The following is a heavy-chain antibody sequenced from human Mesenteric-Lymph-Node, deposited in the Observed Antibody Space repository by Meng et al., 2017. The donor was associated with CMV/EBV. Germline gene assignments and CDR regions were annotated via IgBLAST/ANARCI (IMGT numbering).Heavy chain of an antibody. CDR1: GFTVSSNY. D-gene: IGHD7-27*01. J-gene: IGHJ4*02. Sequence: GESLKISCAASGFTVSSNYMSWVRQAPGKGLEWVSVIYIGGSTYYADSVKGRFTISRDNSKNTLYLQMNSLRAEDTAVYYCARLFNWGENRYWGQGTLVTVSS. CDR3: ARLFNWGENRY. V-gene: IGHV3-53*01. CDR2: IYIGGST.